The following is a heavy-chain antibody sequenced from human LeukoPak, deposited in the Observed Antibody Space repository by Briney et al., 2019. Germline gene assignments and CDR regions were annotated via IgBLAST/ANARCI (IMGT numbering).Heavy chain of an antibody. CDR3: ARRVLYGSSGAFDI. CDR1: GGSISSSSYY. Sequence: SETLSLTCTVSGGSISSSSYYWGWIRQPPGKGLEWIGSIYYSGSTYYNPSLKSRVTISVDTSKNQFSLKLSSVTAADTAVYYCARRVLYGSSGAFDIWGQGTMVTVSS. CDR2: IYYSGST. D-gene: IGHD6-6*01. J-gene: IGHJ3*02. V-gene: IGHV4-39*01.